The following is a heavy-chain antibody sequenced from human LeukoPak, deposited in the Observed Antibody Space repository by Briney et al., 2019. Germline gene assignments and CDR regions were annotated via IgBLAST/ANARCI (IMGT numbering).Heavy chain of an antibody. J-gene: IGHJ5*02. CDR1: GGSISSGGYY. Sequence: SETLSLTCTVSGGSISSGGYYWSWIRQHPGKGLEWIGYIYYSGSTYYNPSLKSRVTISVDTSKNQFSLKLSSVTAADTAVYYCARGPGATGWFDPWGQGTLVTVSS. D-gene: IGHD5-12*01. V-gene: IGHV4-31*03. CDR2: IYYSGST. CDR3: ARGPGATGWFDP.